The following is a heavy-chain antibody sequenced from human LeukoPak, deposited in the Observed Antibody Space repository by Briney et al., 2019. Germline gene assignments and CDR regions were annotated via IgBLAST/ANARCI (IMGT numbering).Heavy chain of an antibody. Sequence: AASVKVSCKVSGYTLTELSMHWVRQAPGKGLEWMGGFDPEDGGTIYAQKFHGRVTMTEDTSTDTAYMELSSLRSEDTAVYYCATGIAVAGTWDYWGQGTLVTVSS. D-gene: IGHD6-19*01. V-gene: IGHV1-24*01. CDR1: GYTLTELS. CDR2: FDPEDGGT. CDR3: ATGIAVAGTWDY. J-gene: IGHJ4*02.